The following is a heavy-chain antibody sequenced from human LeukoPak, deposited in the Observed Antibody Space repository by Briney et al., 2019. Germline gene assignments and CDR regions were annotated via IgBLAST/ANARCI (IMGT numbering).Heavy chain of an antibody. CDR2: IYYSGRT. D-gene: IGHD1-7*01. CDR3: ARQYNWNSISPEY. V-gene: IGHV4-59*08. Sequence: PSETLSLTCTVSGGSISSYYWSWIRQPPGKGLEWIGYIYYSGRTNYNPSLKSRVTISIDTSKNQISLKLNSVTAADTAVYYCARQYNWNSISPEYWGQGTLVTVSS. CDR1: GGSISSYY. J-gene: IGHJ4*02.